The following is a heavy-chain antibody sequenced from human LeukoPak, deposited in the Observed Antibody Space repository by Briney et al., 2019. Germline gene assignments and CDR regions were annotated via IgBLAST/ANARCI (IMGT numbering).Heavy chain of an antibody. V-gene: IGHV3-30*03. CDR3: ASGIEGATAY. Sequence: PGRSLRLSCAASGFTFSSYGMHWVRQAPGKGLEWVAVVSYDGSNKYYADSVKGRFTISRDNSKNTLYLQMNSLRAEDTAVYYCASGIEGATAYWGQGTLVTVSS. CDR2: VSYDGSNK. J-gene: IGHJ4*02. CDR1: GFTFSSYG. D-gene: IGHD1-26*01.